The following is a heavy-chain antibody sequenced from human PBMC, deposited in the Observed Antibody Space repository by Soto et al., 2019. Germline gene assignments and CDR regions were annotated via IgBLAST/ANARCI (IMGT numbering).Heavy chain of an antibody. V-gene: IGHV3-30-3*01. Sequence: QVQLVESGGGVVQPGRSLRLSCAASGFTFSSYAMHWVRQAPGKGLEWVAVISYDGSNKYYADSVKGRFTISRDNSKNTLYLQKNSLRAEEMAVYYGARDPGGTDFAEWPYYFDYWGQGTLVTVSS. CDR2: ISYDGSNK. D-gene: IGHD3-3*01. CDR1: GFTFSSYA. CDR3: ARDPGGTDFAEWPYYFDY. J-gene: IGHJ4*02.